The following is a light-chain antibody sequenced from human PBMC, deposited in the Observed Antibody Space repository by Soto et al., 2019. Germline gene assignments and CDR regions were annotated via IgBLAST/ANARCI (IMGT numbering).Light chain of an antibody. CDR3: QQYGDSPT. CDR2: GAS. CDR1: QSVRSSY. J-gene: IGKJ4*01. V-gene: IGKV3-20*01. Sequence: EIVLTQSPGTLSLSPGERATLSCRASQSVRSSYLAWYQQKPGQAPRLLIYGASSRATCIPDRFSGSGSGNDFTLTINRLVPEDLAVYYCQQYGDSPTFGGGTKVEIK.